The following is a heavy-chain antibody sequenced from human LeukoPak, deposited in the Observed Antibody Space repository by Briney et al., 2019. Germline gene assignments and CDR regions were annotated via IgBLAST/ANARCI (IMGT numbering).Heavy chain of an antibody. CDR3: TTGKIYCSTTSCSDDY. Sequence: GGAVKVSCMYSGCTLNALSMHWVRQAPGKGLEWVGDFHPKDGETIYSQKFQGRVTMTEDTSTDTAYMELSSLRSADTAVYYCTTGKIYCSTTSCSDDYWGQGTLVTVSS. V-gene: IGHV1-24*01. D-gene: IGHD2-2*01. CDR1: GCTLNALS. J-gene: IGHJ4*02. CDR2: FHPKDGET.